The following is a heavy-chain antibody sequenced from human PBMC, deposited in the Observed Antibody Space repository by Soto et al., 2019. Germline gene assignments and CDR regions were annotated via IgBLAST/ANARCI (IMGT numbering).Heavy chain of an antibody. V-gene: IGHV3-7*03. J-gene: IGHJ4*02. D-gene: IGHD2-15*01. Sequence: GGSLRLSCAASGFTFSSYWMSWVRQAPGKGLEWVANIKQDGSEKYYVDSVKGRFTISRDNAKNSLYLQMNSLGAEDTAVYYCARDREVSGGSCFDYWGQGTLVTVSS. CDR3: ARDREVSGGSCFDY. CDR1: GFTFSSYW. CDR2: IKQDGSEK.